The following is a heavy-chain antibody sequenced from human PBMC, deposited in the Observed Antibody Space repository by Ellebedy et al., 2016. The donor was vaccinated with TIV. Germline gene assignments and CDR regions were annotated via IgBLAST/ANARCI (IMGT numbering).Heavy chain of an antibody. CDR1: GFTFSGYY. V-gene: IGHV3-11*01. Sequence: GESLKISCAASGFTFSGYYMSWFRQAPGKGPEWVSYISYSGDLMYYADSVKGRFTTSRDNAENSLYLQMNSLRAEDTAVYSCARLGVIAAAGASDYWGQGTLVIVSS. CDR2: ISYSGDLM. J-gene: IGHJ4*02. CDR3: ARLGVIAAAGASDY. D-gene: IGHD6-13*01.